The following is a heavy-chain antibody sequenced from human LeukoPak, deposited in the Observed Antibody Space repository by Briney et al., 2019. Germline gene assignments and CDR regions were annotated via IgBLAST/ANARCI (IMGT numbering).Heavy chain of an antibody. Sequence: GASVTVSCTASGGTFSSYAISWVRQAPGQGLEWMGGIIPILGTANYAQKFQGRVTITTDESTSTAYMELSSLRSEDTAVYYCARGSETAFFGVVTFDYWGQGTLVTVSS. V-gene: IGHV1-69*05. CDR1: GGTFSSYA. J-gene: IGHJ4*02. D-gene: IGHD3-3*01. CDR3: ARGSETAFFGVVTFDY. CDR2: IIPILGTA.